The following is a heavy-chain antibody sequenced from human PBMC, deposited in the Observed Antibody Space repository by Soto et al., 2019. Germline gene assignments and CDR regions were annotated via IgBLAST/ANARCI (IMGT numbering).Heavy chain of an antibody. CDR2: IYYGGST. V-gene: IGHV4-31*03. CDR1: GGSISSGGYY. J-gene: IGHJ6*02. Sequence: SETLSLTCTVSGGSISSGGYYWSWIRQHPGKGLEWIGYIYYGGSTYYTPPLKSRVTISVDTSKNHFPLKLSSVTAADTAVYFFLRHCISTSCYDYYGMDVWGQGTTVTVSS. CDR3: LRHCISTSCYDYYGMDV. D-gene: IGHD2-2*01.